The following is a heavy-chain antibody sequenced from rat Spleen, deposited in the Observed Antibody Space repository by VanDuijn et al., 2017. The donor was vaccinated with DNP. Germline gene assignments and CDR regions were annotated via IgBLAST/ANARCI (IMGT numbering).Heavy chain of an antibody. CDR3: ARLGAY. V-gene: IGHV5-22*01. Sequence: EVQLVESGGGLVQPGRSLKLSRAASGFTFSNYYMAWVRQAPKKGLEWVAAISPSGSTYYGDSVKGRFTISRDNAKSTLYLQMNRLRSEDTATYYWARLGAYWGQGVMVTVSS. CDR1: GFTFSNYY. J-gene: IGHJ2*01. D-gene: IGHD5-1*01. CDR2: ISPSGST.